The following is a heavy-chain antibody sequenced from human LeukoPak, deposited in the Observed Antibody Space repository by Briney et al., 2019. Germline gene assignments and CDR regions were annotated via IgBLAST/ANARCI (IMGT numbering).Heavy chain of an antibody. CDR1: GGSISGFY. Sequence: SETLSLTCTVSGGSISGFYWSWIRQPPGKGMEWIGYSYYRGSTNYNPSLKSRVSISVDTSKNQFSLKLSSVTAADTAVYYCARDVVVVVAATPDYWGQGTLVTVSS. CDR2: SYYRGST. D-gene: IGHD2-15*01. CDR3: ARDVVVVVAATPDY. V-gene: IGHV4-59*12. J-gene: IGHJ4*02.